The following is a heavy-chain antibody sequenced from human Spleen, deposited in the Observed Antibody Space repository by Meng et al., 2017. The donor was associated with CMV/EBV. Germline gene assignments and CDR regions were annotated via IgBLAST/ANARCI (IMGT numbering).Heavy chain of an antibody. V-gene: IGHV1-18*01. J-gene: IGHJ4*02. D-gene: IGHD3-16*01. CDR2: ISAHSGKT. CDR1: GYTFSNYG. CDR3: AKDLESTGEHPSFDY. Sequence: QVQRVQSGAEVKNAGASVKVSCRTSGYTFSNYGVTWVRQAPGQGLEWMAWISAHSGKTDYSQNFQGRVTVTTDTSTNTAYMELRSLTSDDTAIYYCAKDLESTGEHPSFDYWGQGTLVTVSS.